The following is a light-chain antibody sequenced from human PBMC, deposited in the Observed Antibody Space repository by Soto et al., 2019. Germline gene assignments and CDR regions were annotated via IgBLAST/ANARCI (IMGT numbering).Light chain of an antibody. V-gene: IGLV4-60*03. CDR1: SGHSSYI. J-gene: IGLJ3*02. CDR2: LEGSGSY. Sequence: QSVLTQSSSASASLGSSVKLTCTLSSGHSSYIIAWHQQQPGKAPRYLMKLEGSGSYNKGSGVPDRFSGSSSGADRYLTISILQSEDEADYYCETWDSNFWVFGGGTKLTVL. CDR3: ETWDSNFWV.